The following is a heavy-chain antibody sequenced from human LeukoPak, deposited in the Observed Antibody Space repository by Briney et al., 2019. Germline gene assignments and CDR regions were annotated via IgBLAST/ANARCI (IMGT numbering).Heavy chain of an antibody. Sequence: GGSLRLSCAASGFTFSSYGMHWVRQAPGKGLEWVAVISYDGSNKYYADSVKGRFTIPRDNSKNTLYLQMNSLRAEDTAVYYCAKDYSYGYVSDYWGQGTLVTVSS. CDR1: GFTFSSYG. CDR3: AKDYSYGYVSDY. J-gene: IGHJ4*02. V-gene: IGHV3-30*18. D-gene: IGHD5-18*01. CDR2: ISYDGSNK.